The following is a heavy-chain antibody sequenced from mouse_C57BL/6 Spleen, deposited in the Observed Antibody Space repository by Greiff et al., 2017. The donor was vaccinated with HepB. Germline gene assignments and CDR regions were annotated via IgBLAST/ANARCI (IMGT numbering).Heavy chain of an antibody. D-gene: IGHD1-1*01. V-gene: IGHV1-78*01. CDR2: IYPRDGST. J-gene: IGHJ2*01. Sequence: VQLQQSDAELVKPGASVKISCKVSGYTFTDHTIHWMKQRPEQGLEWIGYIYPRDGSTKYNEKFKGKATLTADKSSSTAYMQLNSLTSEDSAVYVCARDYGSSYGYFDYGGQGTTLTVSS. CDR3: ARDYGSSYGYFDY. CDR1: GYTFTDHT.